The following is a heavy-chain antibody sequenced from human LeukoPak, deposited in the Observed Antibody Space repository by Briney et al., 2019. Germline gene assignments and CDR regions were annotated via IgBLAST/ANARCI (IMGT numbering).Heavy chain of an antibody. CDR2: VYHTGST. Sequence: PSETLSLTCAVSGVSIRSSNWWTWVRQSPGKGLEWIGEVYHTGSTNYNPSLKSRVTMSVDKSKNQFSLNLSSVTAADTALYYCATYYDSGGYRLGYWGQGTLVTVSS. CDR3: ATYYDSGGYRLGY. J-gene: IGHJ4*02. CDR1: GVSIRSSNW. D-gene: IGHD3-22*01. V-gene: IGHV4-4*02.